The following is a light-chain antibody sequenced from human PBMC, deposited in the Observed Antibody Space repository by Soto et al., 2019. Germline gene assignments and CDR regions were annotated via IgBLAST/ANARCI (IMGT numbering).Light chain of an antibody. V-gene: IGKV1-39*01. CDR1: RSVSRS. CDR3: QQCHDFPYS. Sequence: DIQMTQSPSSLSASVGDRVSIACRASRSVSRSVNWYQLKTVEVPKLLIYDASNFQSGVPSRFSGSESGTDFTLTISSLQPEEFATYYCQQCHDFPYSFGQGTRLEI. CDR2: DAS. J-gene: IGKJ2*03.